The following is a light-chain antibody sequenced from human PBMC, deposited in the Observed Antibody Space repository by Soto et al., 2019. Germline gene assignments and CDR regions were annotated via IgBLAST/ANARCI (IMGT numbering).Light chain of an antibody. Sequence: QLVLTQSPSASASLGASVKLTCTLSSGHSTYAIAWHQQQPEKGPRYLMKVFSDGSHSKGDGIPDRFSGSSSGAERYLTISSLQSEDEADYSCQTWGTGIRVFGGGTQLTVL. V-gene: IGLV4-69*01. CDR3: QTWGTGIRV. CDR1: SGHSTYA. J-gene: IGLJ2*01. CDR2: VFSDGSH.